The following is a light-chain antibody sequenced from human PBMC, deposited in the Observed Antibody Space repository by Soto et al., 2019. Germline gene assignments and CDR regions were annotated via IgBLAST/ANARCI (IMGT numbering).Light chain of an antibody. CDR3: QQYNNWPLT. CDR1: QSVSSN. CDR2: GAS. Sequence: EIVMTQSPATLSVSPGERATLSCRASQSVSSNLAWYRQKPGQAPRLLIYGASTRATGIPARFSGSGSGTEFTLTISSLQSEDFAVYYCQQYNNWPLTLGQGTKVDIK. V-gene: IGKV3-15*01. J-gene: IGKJ1*01.